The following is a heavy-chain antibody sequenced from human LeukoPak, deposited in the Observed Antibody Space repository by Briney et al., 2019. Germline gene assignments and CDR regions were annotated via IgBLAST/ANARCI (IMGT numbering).Heavy chain of an antibody. J-gene: IGHJ5*02. CDR1: GFTFSSYW. CDR3: ARGTNWFDP. CDR2: INTDGSTT. V-gene: IGHV3-74*01. Sequence: GGSLRLSCAASGFTFSSYWMHWVRQAPGKGLVWVSRINTDGSTTTYADSVEGRFTISRDNAKNTLYLQMNSLRAEDTAVYYCARGTNWFDPWGQGTLVTVSS. D-gene: IGHD1/OR15-1a*01.